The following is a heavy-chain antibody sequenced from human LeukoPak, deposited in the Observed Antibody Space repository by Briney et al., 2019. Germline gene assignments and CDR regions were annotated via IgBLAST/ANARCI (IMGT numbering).Heavy chain of an antibody. Sequence: ASETLSLTCTVSGGSISSYYWSWIRQPPGKGLEWIGYIYYSGSTNYNPSLKSRVTISVDTSKNQFSLKLSSVTAADTAVYYCARLEDTAIDYWGQGTLVTVSS. D-gene: IGHD5-18*01. V-gene: IGHV4-59*08. CDR1: GGSISSYY. CDR2: IYYSGST. CDR3: ARLEDTAIDY. J-gene: IGHJ4*02.